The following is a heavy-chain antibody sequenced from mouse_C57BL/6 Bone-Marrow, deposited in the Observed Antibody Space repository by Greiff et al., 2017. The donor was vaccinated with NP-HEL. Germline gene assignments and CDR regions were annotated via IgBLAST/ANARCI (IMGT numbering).Heavy chain of an antibody. CDR1: GYTFTSYW. J-gene: IGHJ1*03. D-gene: IGHD1-1*01. CDR2: IDPNSGGT. V-gene: IGHV1-72*01. Sequence: QVQLPGADLVKPGASVKLSCKASGYTFTSYWMHWVKQRPGRGLEWIGRIDPNSGGTKFNEKFKTKATLTVDKPSSTAYMQLSSLTSEDSAVYYCARYYYGSRGWYFDVWGTGTTVTVSS. CDR3: ARYYYGSRGWYFDV.